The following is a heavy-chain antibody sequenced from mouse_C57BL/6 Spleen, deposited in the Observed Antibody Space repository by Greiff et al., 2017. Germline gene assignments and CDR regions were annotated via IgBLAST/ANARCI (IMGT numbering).Heavy chain of an antibody. CDR1: GFTFSDFY. D-gene: IGHD2-2*01. CDR3: ARDLWFAMDY. V-gene: IGHV7-1*01. CDR2: SRNKANDYTT. Sequence: EVMLVESGGGLVQSGRSLRLSCATSGFTFSDFYMEWVRQAPGKGLEWIAASRNKANDYTTEYSASVKGRFIVSRDTSQSILYLQMNALRAEDTAIYYCARDLWFAMDYWGQGTSVTVSS. J-gene: IGHJ4*01.